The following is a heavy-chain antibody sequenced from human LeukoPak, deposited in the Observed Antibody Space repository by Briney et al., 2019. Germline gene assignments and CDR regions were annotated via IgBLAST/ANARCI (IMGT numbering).Heavy chain of an antibody. V-gene: IGHV3-23*01. D-gene: IGHD3-9*01. J-gene: IGHJ3*02. CDR2: ISGSGGRT. CDR3: ANSGTSRYFDWLLYSPQDAFDI. CDR1: GFTFSTYA. Sequence: VGSLRLSRAASGFTFSTYAMSWVRQAPGKGLEWVSAISGSGGRTYYAHSVKGRFTISRDNSKNTLYLQMNSLRAEDTAVYYCANSGTSRYFDWLLYSPQDAFDIWGQGAMVTVSS.